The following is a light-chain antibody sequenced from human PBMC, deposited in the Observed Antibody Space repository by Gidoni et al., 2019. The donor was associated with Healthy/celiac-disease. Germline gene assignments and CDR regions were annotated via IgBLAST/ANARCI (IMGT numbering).Light chain of an antibody. V-gene: IGLV3-19*01. CDR3: NSRDSSGNLV. CDR1: SLRSYY. Sequence: SSELTQDPAVSVALGQTVRITCQGDSLRSYYASWYQQKPGQAPVLVIYGKNNRPSGIPDRFSGSSSGNTASLTITGAQAEDEADYYCNSRDSSGNLVSGTGTKVTVL. CDR2: GKN. J-gene: IGLJ1*01.